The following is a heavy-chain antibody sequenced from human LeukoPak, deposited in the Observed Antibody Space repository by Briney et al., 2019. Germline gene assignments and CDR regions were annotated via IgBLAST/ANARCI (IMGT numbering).Heavy chain of an antibody. Sequence: GESLKISFKGSGYSFTSYWIGWVRPVPGKGVEWMGIIYPGDSDTRYSPSFQGQVTISADKSISTAYLQWSSLKASDTAMYYCARHRPPGPVDYWGQGTLVTVSS. CDR3: ARHRPPGPVDY. CDR1: GYSFTSYW. CDR2: IYPGDSDT. D-gene: IGHD7-27*01. V-gene: IGHV5-51*01. J-gene: IGHJ4*02.